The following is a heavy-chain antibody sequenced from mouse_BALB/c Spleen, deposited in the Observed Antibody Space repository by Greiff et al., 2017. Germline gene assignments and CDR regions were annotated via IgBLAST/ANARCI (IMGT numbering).Heavy chain of an antibody. CDR1: GFSLTSYG. D-gene: IGHD1-1*01. J-gene: IGHJ4*01. CDR2: IWAGGST. Sequence: QVQLQQSGPGLVAPSQSLSITCTVSGFSLTSYGVHWVRQPPGKGLEWLGVIWAGGSTNYNSALMSRLSISKDNSKSQVFLKMNSLQTDDTAMYYCAKISSPPYYAMDDWGQGTSVTVSS. CDR3: AKISSPPYYAMDD. V-gene: IGHV2-9*02.